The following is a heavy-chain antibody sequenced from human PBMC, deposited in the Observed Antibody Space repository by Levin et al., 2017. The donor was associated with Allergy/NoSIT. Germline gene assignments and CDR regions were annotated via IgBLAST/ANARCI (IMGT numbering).Heavy chain of an antibody. CDR2: IAYDGTDK. CDR3: ARARGDWGKVGYYFDY. J-gene: IGHJ4*02. D-gene: IGHD7-27*01. V-gene: IGHV3-30*04. CDR1: GFTFSNYG. Sequence: GESLKISCTASGFTFSNYGIHWVRQAPGKGLEWVAVIAYDGTDKYYAASVQGRITISRDNSKNTVYLQMNSLRGDDTALYYCARARGDWGKVGYYFDYWGQGTLVAVSS.